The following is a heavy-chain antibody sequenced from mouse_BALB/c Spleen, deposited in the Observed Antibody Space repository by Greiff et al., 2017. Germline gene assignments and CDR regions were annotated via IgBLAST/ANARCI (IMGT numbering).Heavy chain of an antibody. CDR2: IWAGGST. CDR1: GFSLTSYG. V-gene: IGHV2-9*02. J-gene: IGHJ3*01. Sequence: VKLMESGPGLVAPSQSLSLTCTVSGFSLTSYGVHWVRQPPGKGLEWLGVIWAGGSTNYNSALMSRLSISKDNSKSQVFLKMNSLQTDDTAMYYCARYDYAWFAYWGQGTLVTVSA. D-gene: IGHD2-4*01. CDR3: ARYDYAWFAY.